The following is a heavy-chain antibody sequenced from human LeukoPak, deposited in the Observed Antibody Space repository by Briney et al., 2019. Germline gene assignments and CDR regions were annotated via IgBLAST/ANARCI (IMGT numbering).Heavy chain of an antibody. CDR1: GGSISSYY. J-gene: IGHJ5*02. Sequence: SGTLSLTCTVSGGSISSYYWSWIRQPAGKGLEWIGRIYTSGSTNYNPSLKSRVTISVDKSKNQFSLKLSSVTAADTAVYYCARGGSSGWHNWFDPWGQGTLVTVSS. D-gene: IGHD6-19*01. CDR2: IYTSGST. V-gene: IGHV4-4*07. CDR3: ARGGSSGWHNWFDP.